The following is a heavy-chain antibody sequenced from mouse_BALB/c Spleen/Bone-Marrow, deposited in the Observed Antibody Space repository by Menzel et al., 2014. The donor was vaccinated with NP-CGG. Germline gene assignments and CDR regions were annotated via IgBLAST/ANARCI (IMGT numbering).Heavy chain of an antibody. V-gene: IGHV5-12-2*01. CDR1: GFTFSSYI. CDR3: ARHPIYYYGSSWGNYAMDY. Sequence: EVNVVESGGGLVQPGGSLKLSCAASGFTFSSYIMSWVRQTPEKRLEWVAYISNGGGSTHYPDTVKGRFTISRDNAKNTLYLQMSSLKSEDTAMCYCARHPIYYYGSSWGNYAMDYWGQGTSVTVSS. CDR2: ISNGGGST. D-gene: IGHD1-1*01. J-gene: IGHJ4*01.